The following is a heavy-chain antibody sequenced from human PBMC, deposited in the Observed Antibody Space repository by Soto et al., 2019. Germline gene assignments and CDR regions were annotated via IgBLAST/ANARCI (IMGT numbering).Heavy chain of an antibody. CDR2: ISGSGGST. D-gene: IGHD6-19*01. Sequence: GGSLRHSCAASGGTCISYAMSWVRQATGKGLEWVSAISGSGGSTYYADSVKGRFTISRDNSKNTLYLQMNSLRAEDTAVYYCATARGWYNFVGSITYYYGMDVWGQGTTVTVSS. V-gene: IGHV3-23*01. J-gene: IGHJ6*02. CDR3: ATARGWYNFVGSITYYYGMDV. CDR1: GGTCISYA.